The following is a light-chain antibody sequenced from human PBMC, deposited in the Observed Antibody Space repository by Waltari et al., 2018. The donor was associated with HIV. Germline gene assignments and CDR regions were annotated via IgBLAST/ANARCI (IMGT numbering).Light chain of an antibody. V-gene: IGLV1-40*01. CDR1: SPIIGAVYD. CDR2: GNK. Sequence: QSMLTQPPSVSGAPGQTVTISCTGSSPIIGAVYDVHWYQQIPGTAPKRLISGNKNRPSGVPDRFSASKSGTSASLTISGLQAEDEADYFCQSYDISLSASVVFGGGTRLTVL. CDR3: QSYDISLSASVV. J-gene: IGLJ2*01.